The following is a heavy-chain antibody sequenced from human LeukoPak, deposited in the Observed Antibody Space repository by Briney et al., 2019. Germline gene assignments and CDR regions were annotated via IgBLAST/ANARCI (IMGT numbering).Heavy chain of an antibody. CDR1: GYTFTSYY. CDR2: INPSGGST. J-gene: IGHJ6*03. V-gene: IGHV1-46*01. D-gene: IGHD4-11*01. Sequence: ASVKVSCKASGYTFTSYYMHWVRQAPGQGLEWMGIINPSGGSTSYAQKFQGRVTMTRDTSISTAYMELSRLRSDDTAVYYCARDPGDYSNPDRDYYYYMDVWGKGTTVTVSS. CDR3: ARDPGDYSNPDRDYYYYMDV.